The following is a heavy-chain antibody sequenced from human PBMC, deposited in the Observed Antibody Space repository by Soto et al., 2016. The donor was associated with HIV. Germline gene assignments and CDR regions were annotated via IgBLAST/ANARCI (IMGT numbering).Heavy chain of an antibody. J-gene: IGHJ4*02. CDR2: ISSSSSYI. D-gene: IGHD2-21*01. Sequence: EVQLVESGGGLVKPGGSLRLSCAASGFTFSSYTMNWVRQAPGKGLEWVSSISSSSSYIYYADPVKGRFTISRDNAKNSLYLQMNSLRAEDTAVYYCARAGDIDDYWGQGTLVTVSS. CDR1: GFTFSSYT. V-gene: IGHV3-21*01. CDR3: ARAGDIDDY.